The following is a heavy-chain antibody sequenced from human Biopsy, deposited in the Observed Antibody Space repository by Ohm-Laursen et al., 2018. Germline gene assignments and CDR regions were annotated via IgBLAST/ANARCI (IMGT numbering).Heavy chain of an antibody. CDR1: GGSFTGHY. Sequence: TLSLTCTVSGGSFTGHYWSWIRQPPGKGLEWIGHISYTGYTSYNASLKSRVTISVDTSRNHFSLRLSSLTAADAAVYYCARGSNDFGGLYFPRWGQGTLLTVSS. CDR3: ARGSNDFGGLYFPR. CDR2: ISYTGYT. D-gene: IGHD4-23*01. J-gene: IGHJ4*02. V-gene: IGHV4-59*11.